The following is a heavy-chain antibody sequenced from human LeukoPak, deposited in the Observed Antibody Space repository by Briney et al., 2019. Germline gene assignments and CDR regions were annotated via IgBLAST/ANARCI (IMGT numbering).Heavy chain of an antibody. D-gene: IGHD6-13*01. CDR3: AKGYNSNWYGLQDY. V-gene: IGHV3-9*01. CDR1: GFTFDDYT. J-gene: IGHJ4*02. Sequence: GRSLRLSCAASGFTFDDYTMHWVRQAPGKGPEWVSGISWISARVAYADSVTGRFTISRDNAKNPLYLQMNSLRVEDTALYYCAKGYNSNWYGLQDYWGQGTLVTVSS. CDR2: ISWISARV.